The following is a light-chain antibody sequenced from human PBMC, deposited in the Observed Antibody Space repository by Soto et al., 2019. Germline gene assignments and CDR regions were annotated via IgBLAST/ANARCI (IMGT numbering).Light chain of an antibody. CDR3: SSSTSSSMEV. V-gene: IGLV2-14*01. J-gene: IGLJ1*01. CDR2: DVS. CDR1: SSDVGGYNY. Sequence: QSVLTQPASVSGSPGQSITISCTGTSSDVGGYNYVSWYQQHPGKAPKLMIYDVSDRPSGVSDRFSGSKSGNTASLTISGLQAEDEADYYCSSSTSSSMEVFGTGTKVTVL.